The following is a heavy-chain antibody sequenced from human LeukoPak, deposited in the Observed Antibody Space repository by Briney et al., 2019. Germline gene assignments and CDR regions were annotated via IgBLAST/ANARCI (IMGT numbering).Heavy chain of an antibody. CDR2: FYTGGST. CDR3: ARDALDSSGWFYHGMDV. CDR1: GGSISSYY. J-gene: IGHJ6*02. D-gene: IGHD6-19*01. Sequence: PSETLSLTCTVSGGSISSYYWNWIRQSAGRGLEWIGRFYTGGSTNYNPSLKSRVTISVDTSKTQFSLKLTSVIAADTAVYYCARDALDSSGWFYHGMDVWGQGTTVTVS. V-gene: IGHV4-4*07.